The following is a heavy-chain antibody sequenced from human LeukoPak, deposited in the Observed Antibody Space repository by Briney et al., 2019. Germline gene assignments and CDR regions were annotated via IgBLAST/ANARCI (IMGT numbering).Heavy chain of an antibody. CDR2: INHRGGT. V-gene: IGHV4-34*01. D-gene: IGHD4-23*01. Sequence: SETLSLTCAVSGGSFIGYRWNWIRQSPGKGLEWIAEINHRGGTNYNPSLKSRVTISIDTSKNQFSLNLRSVTAADTAVYYCARDPTTEETVPYYFDDWGQGTLVTVSS. CDR1: GGSFIGYR. CDR3: ARDPTTEETVPYYFDD. J-gene: IGHJ4*02.